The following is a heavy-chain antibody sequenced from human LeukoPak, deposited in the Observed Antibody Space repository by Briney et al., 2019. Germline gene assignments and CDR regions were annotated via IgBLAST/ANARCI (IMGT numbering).Heavy chain of an antibody. CDR3: ARVYRRDGLNFDGLDI. D-gene: IGHD5-24*01. CDR2: VYSSGSA. Sequence: SETLSLTCAVSSGSINSDGYYWSWIRQPAGKGLEWIGRVYSSGSANYSPSLKSRVIISIDTSKNQFSLRLSSVTAADTAVYYCARVYRRDGLNFDGLDIWGQGTMVAVS. J-gene: IGHJ3*02. V-gene: IGHV4-61*02. CDR1: SGSINSDGYY.